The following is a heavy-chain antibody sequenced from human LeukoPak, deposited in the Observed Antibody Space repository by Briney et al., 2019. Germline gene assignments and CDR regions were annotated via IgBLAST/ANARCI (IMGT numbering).Heavy chain of an antibody. V-gene: IGHV3-7*03. D-gene: IGHD1-14*01. CDR3: AKGTGKSTLNWFDP. J-gene: IGHJ5*02. CDR1: GFTFSSYW. Sequence: PGGSLRLSCAASGFTFSSYWMSWVRQAPGKGLEWVANIDQDGSEIYYVDSVKGRFTISRDNAKNSQYLQMNGLRTEDTALYYCAKGTGKSTLNWFDPWGQGTLVTVSS. CDR2: IDQDGSEI.